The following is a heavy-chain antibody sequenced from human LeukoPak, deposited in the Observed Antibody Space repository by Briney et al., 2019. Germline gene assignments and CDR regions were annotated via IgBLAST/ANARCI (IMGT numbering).Heavy chain of an antibody. Sequence: GGSLRLSCAASGFTFSSYAMSWVRRAPGKGLEWVSTVSGSGSSAYYADSVKGRFTISRDNSKNTLYLQMNSLRAEDTAVYYCAKRPPPGTWYYFDYWGQGTLVTVSS. CDR3: AKRPPPGTWYYFDY. CDR1: GFTFSSYA. J-gene: IGHJ4*02. D-gene: IGHD6-13*01. CDR2: VSGSGSSA. V-gene: IGHV3-23*01.